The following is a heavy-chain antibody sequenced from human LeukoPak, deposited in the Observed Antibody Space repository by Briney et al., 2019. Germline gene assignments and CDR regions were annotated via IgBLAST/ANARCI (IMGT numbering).Heavy chain of an antibody. Sequence: AGSLRLACAASGFTLSDYSLDWVRQAPGKGLEWVSSISTSSTYIYYADSMKGRFTISRDDDKNSVLLQMNSLRAEYTAVYYCASTPSVGNYHPWYFDLGGRGTLVTVSS. D-gene: IGHD1-7*01. CDR3: ASTPSVGNYHPWYFDL. CDR1: GFTLSDYS. CDR2: ISTSSTYI. V-gene: IGHV3-21*01. J-gene: IGHJ2*01.